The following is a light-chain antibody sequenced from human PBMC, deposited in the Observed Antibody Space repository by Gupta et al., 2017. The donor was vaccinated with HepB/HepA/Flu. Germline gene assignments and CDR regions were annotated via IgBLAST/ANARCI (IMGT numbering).Light chain of an antibody. CDR1: NFNIESNT. CDR2: SNN. J-gene: IGLJ2*01. CDR3: DASDAGIDGVV. Sequence: QSVLTQSPSASGTPGQSVTISCSGSNFNIESNTVNWYKQLPGTDPKLLIYSNNQRPSGVPDRFLCSTAGTYASAHTSGVQSEEEADDYCDASDAGIDGVVFGRGTKRTVL. V-gene: IGLV1-44*01.